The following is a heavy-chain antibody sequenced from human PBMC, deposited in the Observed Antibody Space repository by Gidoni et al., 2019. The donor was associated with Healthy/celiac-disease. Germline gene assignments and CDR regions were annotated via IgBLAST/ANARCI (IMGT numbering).Heavy chain of an antibody. D-gene: IGHD1-26*01. CDR1: GGSFSGYY. Sequence: QVQLQQWGAGLFKPSETLSPACAVYGGSFSGYYWSWIRQTAGKGLEWIGEINHSGSTNYTPSQKSRVTISVDTSKIQFSVKLSSVTAADAAVYYCARGLRVGGSYWFDPWGQGTLVTVSS. J-gene: IGHJ5*02. V-gene: IGHV4-34*01. CDR2: INHSGST. CDR3: ARGLRVGGSYWFDP.